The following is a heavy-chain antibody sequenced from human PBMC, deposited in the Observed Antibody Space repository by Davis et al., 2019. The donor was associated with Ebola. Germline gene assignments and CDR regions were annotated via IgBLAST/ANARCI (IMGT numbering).Heavy chain of an antibody. J-gene: IGHJ4*02. D-gene: IGHD1-1*01. CDR1: GYTFTSYG. CDR3: ARAQFPTTSDH. CDR2: INPHNGNT. Sequence: AASVKVSCKASGYTFTSYGITWVRQAPGQGLEWMGCINPHNGNTNYAQNVQGRVTMTTDTSTSTAYMEVGSLRSDDTAVYYCARAQFPTTSDHWGQGTLVTVSS. V-gene: IGHV1-18*04.